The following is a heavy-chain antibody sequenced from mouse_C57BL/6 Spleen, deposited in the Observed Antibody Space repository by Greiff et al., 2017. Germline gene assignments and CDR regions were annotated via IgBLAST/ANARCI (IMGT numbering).Heavy chain of an antibody. CDR2: IDPSDSYT. CDR3: ARWMDVHGAMDC. V-gene: IGHV1-59*01. Sequence: QVQLQQPGAELVRPGTSVKLSCKASGYTFTSYWMHWVKQRPGQGLEWIGVIDPSDSYTNYNQKFKGKATLTVDTSSSTAYMQLSSLTSEDSAVYYCARWMDVHGAMDCWGQGTSVTVSS. D-gene: IGHD2-3*01. CDR1: GYTFTSYW. J-gene: IGHJ4*01.